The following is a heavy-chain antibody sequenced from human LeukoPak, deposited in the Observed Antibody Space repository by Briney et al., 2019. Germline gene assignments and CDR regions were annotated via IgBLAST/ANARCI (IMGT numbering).Heavy chain of an antibody. Sequence: ASVKVSCKASGYTFTGYFLHWVRQAPGQGLEWMGGINPNSGATNYAQKFQGRVAMTRDTSINTAYMELSRLRSDDTAVYYCAPTNGWTYYFDYWGQGTLVTVSS. J-gene: IGHJ4*02. V-gene: IGHV1-2*02. D-gene: IGHD6-19*01. CDR2: INPNSGAT. CDR1: GYTFTGYF. CDR3: APTNGWTYYFDY.